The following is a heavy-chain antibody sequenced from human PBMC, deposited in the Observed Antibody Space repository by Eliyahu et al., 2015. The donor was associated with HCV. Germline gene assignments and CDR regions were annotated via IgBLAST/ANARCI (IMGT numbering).Heavy chain of an antibody. CDR3: ARVSSVSGWQSGSDAFDF. CDR2: MASTRTYT. J-gene: IGHJ3*01. Sequence: EVQLVESGGGLVKPGGSLRLSCEVFGFTFXNYRMTWVRQAPGKGLEGVSSMASTRTYTYYADSVKGRFTISRDNAKNSLYLQMNSLRAEDTAVYYCARVSSVSGWQSGSDAFDFWGQGTVVTVSS. CDR1: GFTFXNYR. D-gene: IGHD6-19*01. V-gene: IGHV3-21*01.